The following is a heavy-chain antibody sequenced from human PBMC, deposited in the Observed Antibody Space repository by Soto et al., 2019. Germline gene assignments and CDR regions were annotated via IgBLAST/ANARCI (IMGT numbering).Heavy chain of an antibody. D-gene: IGHD2-2*01. CDR3: ARDLDWRRYHELSY. V-gene: IGHV1-18*04. CDR2: ISAYNGNT. CDR1: GYTFTSYG. Sequence: ASVKGSWKASGYTFTSYGISWVRQAPGQGLEWMGWISAYNGNTNYAQKLQGRVTMTTDTSTSTAYMEVRSLRSDDTAVYYCARDLDWRRYHELSYWGQGTLVTVSS. J-gene: IGHJ4*02.